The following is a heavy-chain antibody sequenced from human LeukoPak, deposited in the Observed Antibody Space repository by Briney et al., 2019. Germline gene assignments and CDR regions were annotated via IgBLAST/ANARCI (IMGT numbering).Heavy chain of an antibody. V-gene: IGHV3-33*08. CDR3: XXXXXXTNYYYGMDV. Sequence: GGSLRLSCAASGFTFSSYGMHWVRQAPGKGLEWVAVIWYDGSNKYYGDSVKGRFTISRDNSKNTVYLQMNSLRAEDTAVYYXXXXXXXTNYYYGMDVWGQGTTVTVSS. CDR2: IWYDGSNK. J-gene: IGHJ6*02. CDR1: GFTFSSYG.